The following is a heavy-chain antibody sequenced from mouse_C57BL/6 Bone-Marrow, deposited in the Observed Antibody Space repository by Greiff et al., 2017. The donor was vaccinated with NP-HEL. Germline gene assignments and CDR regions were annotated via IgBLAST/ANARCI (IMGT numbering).Heavy chain of an antibody. J-gene: IGHJ4*01. V-gene: IGHV2-5*01. D-gene: IGHD6-1*01. CDR1: GFSLTSYG. Sequence: VKLQESGPGLVQPSQSLSITCTVSGFSLTSYGVHWVRQSPGKGLEWLGVIWRGGSTDYNAAFMSRLSITKDNSKSQVFFKMNSLQADDTAIYYCAKKRGPLYYAMDYWGQGTSVTVSS. CDR3: AKKRGPLYYAMDY. CDR2: IWRGGST.